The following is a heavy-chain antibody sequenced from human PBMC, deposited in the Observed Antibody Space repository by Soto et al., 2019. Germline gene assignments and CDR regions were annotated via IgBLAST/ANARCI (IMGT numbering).Heavy chain of an antibody. Sequence: PGESLKISCKGSGYSFTSYWIGWVRQMPGKGLEWMGIIYPGDSDTRYSPSFQGQVTISADKSISTAYLQWSSLKASDTAMYYCARLSTRTTQQLHYMDVWGKGTTVTVSS. D-gene: IGHD6-13*01. CDR3: ARLSTRTTQQLHYMDV. CDR1: GYSFTSYW. CDR2: IYPGDSDT. V-gene: IGHV5-51*01. J-gene: IGHJ6*03.